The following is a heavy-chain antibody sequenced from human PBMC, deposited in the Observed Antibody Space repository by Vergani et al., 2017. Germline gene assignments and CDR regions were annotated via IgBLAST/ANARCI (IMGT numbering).Heavy chain of an antibody. D-gene: IGHD3-3*01. Sequence: QVQLVQSGAEVKKPGASVKVSCKASGYTFTSYGISWVRQAPGQGLEWMGWISAYNGNTNYAQKLQGRVTMTTDTSTSTSYMELRSLRSDDTAVYYCTRQNYDFWSGYYTGLDEVFDYWGQGTLVTVSS. CDR1: GYTFTSYG. J-gene: IGHJ4*02. CDR3: TRQNYDFWSGYYTGLDEVFDY. CDR2: ISAYNGNT. V-gene: IGHV1-18*01.